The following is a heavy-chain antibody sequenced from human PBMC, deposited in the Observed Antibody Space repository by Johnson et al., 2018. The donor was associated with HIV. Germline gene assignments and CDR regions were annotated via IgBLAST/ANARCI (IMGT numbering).Heavy chain of an antibody. Sequence: VQLVESGGGVVQPGRSLRLSCAASGFSFHSYCMTWVRQAPGKGLEWVANIKQDGSEKHYVDSLKGRFTISRDNAKNSLYLQMNTLRADDTAVYYCAIPYYYDSSAYHWGQGTMVTVSS. D-gene: IGHD3-22*01. CDR1: GFSFHSYC. CDR2: IKQDGSEK. V-gene: IGHV3-7*05. CDR3: AIPYYYDSSAYH. J-gene: IGHJ3*01.